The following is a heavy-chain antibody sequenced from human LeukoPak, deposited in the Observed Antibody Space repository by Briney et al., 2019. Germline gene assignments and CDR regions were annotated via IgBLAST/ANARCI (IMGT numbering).Heavy chain of an antibody. CDR2: IYYSGST. D-gene: IGHD4-11*01. V-gene: IGHV4-59*01. CDR3: AREQTTLNIDY. J-gene: IGHJ4*02. CDR1: GGSISSYY. Sequence: SETLSLTCTVSGGSISSYYWSWIRPPPGKGLEWIGYIYYSGSTNYNPSLKSRVTISVDTSKNQFSLKLSSVTAADTAVYYCAREQTTLNIDYWGQGTLVSVSS.